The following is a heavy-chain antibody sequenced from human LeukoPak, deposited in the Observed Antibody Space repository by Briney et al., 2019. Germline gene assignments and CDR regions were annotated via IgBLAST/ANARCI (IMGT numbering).Heavy chain of an antibody. J-gene: IGHJ5*02. CDR2: IYYSGDT. V-gene: IGHV4-39*07. D-gene: IGHD3-10*01. CDR1: GGAYSSSTYY. CDR3: ARGFYYGSGRPHWFDP. Sequence: SETLSLTCTVSGGAYSSSTYYCVWIRQPPGKGLEWIASIYYSGDTHYNPSLKSRATISVDTSRNQLSLKLTSVTAADTAVYYCARGFYYGSGRPHWFDPWGQGTLVTVSS.